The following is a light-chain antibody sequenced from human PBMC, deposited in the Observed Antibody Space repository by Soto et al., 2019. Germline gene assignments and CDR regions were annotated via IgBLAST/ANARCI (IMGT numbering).Light chain of an antibody. V-gene: IGKV1-27*01. CDR3: QRYNSAST. CDR2: AAS. Sequence: DIQMTQSPSSLSASVGDRVTITCRASQDISNSLAWYQQKPGKVPELLNYAASTLQSGVPPRFSGSGSGTAFSLTISSLQPEDVSTYYCQRYNSASTFGPGTKVEIK. CDR1: QDISNS. J-gene: IGKJ1*01.